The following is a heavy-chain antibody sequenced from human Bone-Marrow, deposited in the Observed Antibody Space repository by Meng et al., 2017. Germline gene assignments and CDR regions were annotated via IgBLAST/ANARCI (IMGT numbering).Heavy chain of an antibody. CDR2: IVVGSGNT. D-gene: IGHD3-10*01. J-gene: IGHJ3*02. Sequence: SVKVSCKASGFTFTSSAVQWVRQARGQRLEWIGWIVVGSGNTNYAQKFQERVTITRDMSTSTAYMELSSLRSEDTAVYYCASFGELLYAFDIWGHGTMVTVSS. CDR1: GFTFTSSA. V-gene: IGHV1-58*01. CDR3: ASFGELLYAFDI.